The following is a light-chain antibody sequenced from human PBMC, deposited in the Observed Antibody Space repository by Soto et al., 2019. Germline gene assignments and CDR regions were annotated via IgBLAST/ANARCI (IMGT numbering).Light chain of an antibody. CDR1: SSDVGGYNY. J-gene: IGLJ3*02. CDR3: SSYTSSSPDWV. Sequence: QSALTQPASVSGSPGQSITISCTGNSSDVGGYNYVSWYQQHPGKAPKLMIYEVTNRPSGVSNRFSGSKSGNTASLTISGLQAEDEADYYCSSYTSSSPDWVFGGRTKLTVL. V-gene: IGLV2-14*01. CDR2: EVT.